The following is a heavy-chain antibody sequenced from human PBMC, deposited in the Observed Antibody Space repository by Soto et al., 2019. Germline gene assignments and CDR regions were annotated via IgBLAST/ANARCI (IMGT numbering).Heavy chain of an antibody. CDR2: IYYGGST. CDR3: ARDTPDSSGFSSISYYGMDV. V-gene: IGHV4-31*03. Sequence: QVQLQESGPGLVKPSQTLSLTCTVSGGSISSGGYYWTWIRQHPGKGLEWIGHIYYGGSTYYNPSLRSRLTISVDTSKKQSSLKVSSVTAADTAVYYCARDTPDSSGFSSISYYGMDVWGQGTTFTVSS. J-gene: IGHJ6*02. D-gene: IGHD3-22*01. CDR1: GGSISSGGYY.